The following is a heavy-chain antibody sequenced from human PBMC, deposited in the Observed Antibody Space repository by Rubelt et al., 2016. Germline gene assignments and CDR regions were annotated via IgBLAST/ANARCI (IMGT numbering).Heavy chain of an antibody. Sequence: EVQLVESGGGLVQPGGSLRLSCAASGFTLSNYNMNWVRQAPGKGLEWVSHITSSSGTIYYADSVKGRFTISRDNAKNSLYLQMNSLRDEDTAVYYRARGLDESWGQGTLVTVSS. J-gene: IGHJ5*02. V-gene: IGHV3-48*02. CDR3: ARGLDES. CDR2: ITSSSGTI. CDR1: GFTLSNYN. D-gene: IGHD3/OR15-3a*01.